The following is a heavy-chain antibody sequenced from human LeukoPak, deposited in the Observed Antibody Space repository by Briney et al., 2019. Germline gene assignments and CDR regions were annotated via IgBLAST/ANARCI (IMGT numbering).Heavy chain of an antibody. D-gene: IGHD1-26*01. J-gene: IGHJ4*02. CDR1: GFTLSSNY. CDR2: ISGSGGST. CDR3: AKDVVGAINYFDY. Sequence: GGSLRLSCAASGFTLSSNYMSWVRQAPGKGLEWVSAISGSGGSTYYADSVKGRFTISRDNSKNTLYLQMNSLRAEDTAVYYCAKDVVGAINYFDYWGEGTLVTVSS. V-gene: IGHV3-23*01.